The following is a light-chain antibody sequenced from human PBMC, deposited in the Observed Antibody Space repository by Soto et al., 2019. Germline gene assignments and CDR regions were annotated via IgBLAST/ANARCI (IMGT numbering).Light chain of an antibody. CDR1: QGISSY. V-gene: IGKV1-8*01. CDR2: AAS. J-gene: IGKJ5*01. CDR3: QQYYSYPIT. Sequence: AIRMTQSPSSLSASTGDRVTITFRASQGISSYLAWYQQKPGKAPKVLIYAASTLQSGVPSRFSGSGSGTDFTLSISCLQSEDFATYYCQQYYSYPITFGQGTRLEIK.